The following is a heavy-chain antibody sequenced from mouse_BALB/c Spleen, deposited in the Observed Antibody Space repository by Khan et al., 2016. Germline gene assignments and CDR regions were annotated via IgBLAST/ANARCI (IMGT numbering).Heavy chain of an antibody. Sequence: LVKTGASVKISCKASFTDYQMHWVKESHGESLEWIGYISCYNGATSYNQKFKGKATFTVDTSSNTAYMQFNSLTSEDSAVYYCATGYRYDGYALDYCGQGTSVTVSS. CDR1: FTDYQ. J-gene: IGHJ4*01. CDR3: ATGYRYDGYALDY. CDR2: ISCYNGAT. D-gene: IGHD2-14*01. V-gene: IGHV1S34*01.